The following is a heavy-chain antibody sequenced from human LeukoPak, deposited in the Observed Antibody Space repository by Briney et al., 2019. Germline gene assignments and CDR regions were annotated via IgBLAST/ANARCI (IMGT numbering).Heavy chain of an antibody. CDR1: GGSISSYY. V-gene: IGHV4-59*01. D-gene: IGHD3-22*01. Sequence: SETLSLTCTVSGGSISSYYWSWIQQPPGKGLEWIGYIYYSGSTNYNPSLKSRVTISVDTSKNQFSLKLSSVTAADTAVYYCARDGFSGLDAFDIWGQGTMVTVSS. CDR3: ARDGFSGLDAFDI. J-gene: IGHJ3*02. CDR2: IYYSGST.